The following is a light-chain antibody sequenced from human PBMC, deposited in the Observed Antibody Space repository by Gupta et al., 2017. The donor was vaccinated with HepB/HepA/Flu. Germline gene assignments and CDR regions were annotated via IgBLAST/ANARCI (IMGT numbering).Light chain of an antibody. Sequence: QSALTQPPSASGSPGQSVTISCTGTSSDIGTFNYVSWYQQHPGKAPNFLIYEVTKRPSGVPDRFSGSKSGTTASLTVAGLQAEDEADYYCSSYAHTNDVFGTGTKLTVL. J-gene: IGLJ1*01. CDR1: SSDIGTFNY. CDR3: SSYAHTNDV. V-gene: IGLV2-8*01. CDR2: EVT.